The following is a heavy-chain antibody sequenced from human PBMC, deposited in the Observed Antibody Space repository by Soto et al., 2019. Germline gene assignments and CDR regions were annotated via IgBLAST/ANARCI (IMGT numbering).Heavy chain of an antibody. CDR2: INPNSGGT. V-gene: IGHV1-2*04. CDR3: ARGTGLLWFGELLWGYDY. D-gene: IGHD3-10*01. Sequence: QGQLVQSGAEVKKPGASVKVSCKASGYTFTGYYMHWVRQAPGQGLEWMGWINPNSGGTNYAQKFQGWVTMTRDTSISTAYMELSRLRSDDTAVYYWARGTGLLWFGELLWGYDYWGQGTLVTVSS. CDR1: GYTFTGYY. J-gene: IGHJ4*02.